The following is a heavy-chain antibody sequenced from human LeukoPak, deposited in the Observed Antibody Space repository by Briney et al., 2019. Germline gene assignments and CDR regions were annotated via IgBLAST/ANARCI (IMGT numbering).Heavy chain of an antibody. CDR3: ARAPGIAVADTYFDY. CDR1: GGSISSYY. D-gene: IGHD6-19*01. V-gene: IGHV4-4*07. CDR2: IYTSGST. J-gene: IGHJ4*02. Sequence: SETLSLTCTVSGGSISSYYWSWIRQPAGKGLEWIGRIYTSGSTNYNPSLKSRVTISVDTSKNQFSLKLSSVTAADTAVYYCARAPGIAVADTYFDYWGQGTLVTVSS.